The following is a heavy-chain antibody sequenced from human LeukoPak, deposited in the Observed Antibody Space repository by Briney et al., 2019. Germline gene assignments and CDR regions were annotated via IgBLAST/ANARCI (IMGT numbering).Heavy chain of an antibody. V-gene: IGHV4-59*01. CDR1: GGSTSSYY. Sequence: SETLSLTCTVSGGSTSSYYWSWIRQPPGKGLEWIGYIYYSGSTNYNPSLKSRVTISVDTSKNQFSLKLSSVTAADTAVYYCARAGAPPQIDYWGQGTLVTVSS. D-gene: IGHD3-10*01. CDR3: ARAGAPPQIDY. J-gene: IGHJ4*02. CDR2: IYYSGST.